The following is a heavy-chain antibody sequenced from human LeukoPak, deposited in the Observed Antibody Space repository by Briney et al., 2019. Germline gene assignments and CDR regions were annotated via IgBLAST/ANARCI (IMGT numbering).Heavy chain of an antibody. Sequence: PGGSLRLSCAASGFTFSNSWMSWVRQAPGKGLEWVATIKPDGSAQYYVDSVKGRFTISRDNAKNSLFLQMNSLRGKDTAVYYCTRDSGYNAFDIWGQGTMVTVSS. CDR2: IKPDGSAQ. CDR3: TRDSGYNAFDI. D-gene: IGHD5-12*01. V-gene: IGHV3-7*01. CDR1: GFTFSNSW. J-gene: IGHJ3*02.